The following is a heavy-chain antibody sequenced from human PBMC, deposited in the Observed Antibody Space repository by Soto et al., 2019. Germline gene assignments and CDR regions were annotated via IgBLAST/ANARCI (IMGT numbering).Heavy chain of an antibody. CDR3: ARDCVLDY. CDR2: IYHSGST. V-gene: IGHV4-30-2*01. Sequence: ASETLSLTCAVSGGSISSGGYSWSWIRQPPGKGLEWIGYIYHSGSTYYNPSLKSRVTISVDRSKNQFSLKLSSVTAADTAVYYCARDCVLDYWGQGTLVTVS. CDR1: GGSISSGGYS. J-gene: IGHJ4*02.